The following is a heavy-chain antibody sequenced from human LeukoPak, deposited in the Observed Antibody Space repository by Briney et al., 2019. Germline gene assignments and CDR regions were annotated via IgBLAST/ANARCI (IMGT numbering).Heavy chain of an antibody. D-gene: IGHD2-2*01. CDR3: ARDIVVVPAAMGIGTWFDP. Sequence: ASVKVSCKASGGTFSSYAISWVRQAPGQGLEWMGRIIPIFGIANHAQKFQGRVTITADKSTSTAYMELSSLRSEDTAVYYCARDIVVVPAAMGIGTWFDPWGQGTLVTVSS. V-gene: IGHV1-69*04. CDR2: IIPIFGIA. J-gene: IGHJ5*02. CDR1: GGTFSSYA.